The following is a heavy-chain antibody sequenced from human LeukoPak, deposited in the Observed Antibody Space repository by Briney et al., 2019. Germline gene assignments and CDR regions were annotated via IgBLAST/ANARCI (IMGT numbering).Heavy chain of an antibody. CDR1: GFIFSASP. CDR3: ARRIGDSYFYGMDL. Sequence: GGSLKLSCAASGFIFSASPINWVRQAPGKGLEWVGRIRSKEYSYATACAESLRGRCTVSRDDSENTAYLQMSSLKTEDTAVYYCARRIGDSYFYGMDLWGQGTPVTVSS. V-gene: IGHV3-73*01. J-gene: IGHJ6*02. CDR2: IRSKEYSYAT. D-gene: IGHD3-16*02.